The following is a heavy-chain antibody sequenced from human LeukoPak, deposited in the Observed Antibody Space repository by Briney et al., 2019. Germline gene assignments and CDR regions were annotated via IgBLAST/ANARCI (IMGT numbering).Heavy chain of an antibody. Sequence: GESLKISFKGSGYSFTSYWIGWVRPMPGKGLEWMGIIYPGDSDTRYSPSFQGQVTISADKSIGTAYLQWSSLKASDTAMYYCARRGTMVTAGASDYWGQGTLVTVSS. J-gene: IGHJ4*02. CDR1: GYSFTSYW. D-gene: IGHD5-18*01. CDR2: IYPGDSDT. CDR3: ARRGTMVTAGASDY. V-gene: IGHV5-51*01.